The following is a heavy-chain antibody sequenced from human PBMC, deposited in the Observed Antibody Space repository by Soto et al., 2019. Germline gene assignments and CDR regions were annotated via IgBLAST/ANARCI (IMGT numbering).Heavy chain of an antibody. CDR2: MSYDGSKI. J-gene: IGHJ6*01. V-gene: IGHV3-30*18. Sequence: QVQLVESGGGVIQPGRSLRLSCEASGFAFDTYGMHWIRQGAGQGLEWVATMSYDGSKIYYRDSVRGRFSISRDDSKRTLYLQMNSLRAEDTAVYYGAKDRDPYYYYYLMDVW. CDR3: AKDRDPYYYYYLMDV. CDR1: GFAFDTYG.